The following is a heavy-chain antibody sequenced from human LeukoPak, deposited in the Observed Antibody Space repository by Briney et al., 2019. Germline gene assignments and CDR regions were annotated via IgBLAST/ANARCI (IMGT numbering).Heavy chain of an antibody. V-gene: IGHV3-74*01. D-gene: IGHD2-2*01. CDR3: AREVAVGYCSSTTCYADDH. J-gene: IGHJ4*02. CDR1: GFSRSNYW. CDR2: SLSGGTTI. Sequence: PGGSLRLSCAASGFSRSNYWMHWVRQAPGKGVVLVSRSLSGGTTIGNVGAVEGRFTNSRDTANNTLYLQINSLRVDHTAIYYCAREVAVGYCSSTTCYADDHWGQGTLVTVSS.